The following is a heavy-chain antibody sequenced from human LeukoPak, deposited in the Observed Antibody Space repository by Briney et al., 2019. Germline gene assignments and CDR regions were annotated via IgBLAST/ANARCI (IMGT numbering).Heavy chain of an antibody. Sequence: AGSLSLSCAGSGFTFSSYAMSWVRQAPGKGLEWVSATDGSGGSAYYADSVRGRFTISRDNSKNTLYLQMNSLRVEDTAVYYCAKDRPHPSAEPTNFDYWGQGTLVTVSS. CDR3: AKDRPHPSAEPTNFDY. CDR1: GFTFSSYA. J-gene: IGHJ4*02. D-gene: IGHD1-14*01. V-gene: IGHV3-23*01. CDR2: TDGSGGSA.